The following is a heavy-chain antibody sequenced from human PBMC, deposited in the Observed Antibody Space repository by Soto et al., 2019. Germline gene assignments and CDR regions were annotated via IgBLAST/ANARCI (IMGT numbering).Heavy chain of an antibody. CDR3: ASSVTP. D-gene: IGHD3-16*02. Sequence: QVQLQESGPGLVKPSQTLSLTCTVSGGSISSGGYYWSWIRQHPGKGLKWIGYIYYSGSTYYNPYLESRVIISVGTSKTQFPLKLRSVPAADPAVYYCASSVTPWGQGTLVTVSP. CDR1: GGSISSGGYY. J-gene: IGHJ5*02. CDR2: IYYSGST. V-gene: IGHV4-31*03.